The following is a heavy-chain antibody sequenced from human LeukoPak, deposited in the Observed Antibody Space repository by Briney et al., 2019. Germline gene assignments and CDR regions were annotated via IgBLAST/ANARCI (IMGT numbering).Heavy chain of an antibody. D-gene: IGHD3-22*01. CDR3: ARNYDSSGYYYYGMDV. J-gene: IGHJ6*02. CDR1: GCSFNSYG. V-gene: IGHV1-18*01. Sequence: ASVHVSCKASGCSFNSYGVSWVRQAPGQGLEWMGWISGYNGNTNYAQKVQGRVTMTTDTSTSTAYMELRSLRSDDTAVYYCARNYDSSGYYYYGMDVWGQGTTVTVSS. CDR2: ISGYNGNT.